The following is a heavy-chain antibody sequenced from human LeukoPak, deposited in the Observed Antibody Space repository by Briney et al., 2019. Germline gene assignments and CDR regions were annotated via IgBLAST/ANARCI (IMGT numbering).Heavy chain of an antibody. CDR3: AKEINNVPYYYDSSGYLN. J-gene: IGHJ4*02. Sequence: PGGSLRLSCAASGSTFSSYAMSWVRQAPGKGLEWVSAISGSGGSTYYADSVKGRFTISRDNSKNTLYLQMNSLRAEGTAVYYCAKEINNVPYYYDSSGYLNWGQGTLVTVSS. CDR2: ISGSGGST. D-gene: IGHD3-22*01. CDR1: GSTFSSYA. V-gene: IGHV3-23*01.